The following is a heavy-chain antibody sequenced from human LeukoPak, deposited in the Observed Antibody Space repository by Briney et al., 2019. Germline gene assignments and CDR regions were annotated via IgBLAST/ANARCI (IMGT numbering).Heavy chain of an antibody. Sequence: SETLSLTCTVSGGSISSSSYYWGWIRQPPGKGLEWIGSIYYSGSTYYNPSLKSRVTISVDTSKNQFSLKLSSVTAADTAVYYCARGDGYNYSFFDYWGQGTLVTVSS. CDR2: IYYSGST. V-gene: IGHV4-39*07. J-gene: IGHJ4*02. CDR3: ARGDGYNYSFFDY. CDR1: GGSISSSSYY. D-gene: IGHD5-24*01.